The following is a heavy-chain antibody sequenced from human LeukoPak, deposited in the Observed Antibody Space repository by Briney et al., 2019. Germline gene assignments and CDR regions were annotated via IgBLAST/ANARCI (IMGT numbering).Heavy chain of an antibody. D-gene: IGHD3-22*01. J-gene: IGHJ3*02. CDR2: FDPEDGET. Sequence: ASVKVSCKVSGYTLTELSMHWVRQAPGKGLEWMGGFDPEDGETIYAQKFQGRVTMTEDTSTDTAYMELSSLRSEDTAVYYCATTYYYDSSGYYSPAFDIWGQGTMVTVSS. V-gene: IGHV1-24*01. CDR1: GYTLTELS. CDR3: ATTYYYDSSGYYSPAFDI.